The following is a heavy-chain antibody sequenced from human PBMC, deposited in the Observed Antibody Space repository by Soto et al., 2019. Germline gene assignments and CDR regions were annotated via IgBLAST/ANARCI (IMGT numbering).Heavy chain of an antibody. CDR3: ARTPGRDGYNHFEY. Sequence: GGSLRLSCAASGFTFSIYSVSWVRQAPGRGLEWVSSISSSSDYIYYADSVEGRFTISRDNAKNSLFLQMNSLRAEDTAVYFCARTPGRDGYNHFEYWGQGTLVTVSS. J-gene: IGHJ4*02. CDR2: ISSSSDYI. D-gene: IGHD5-12*01. V-gene: IGHV3-21*01. CDR1: GFTFSIYS.